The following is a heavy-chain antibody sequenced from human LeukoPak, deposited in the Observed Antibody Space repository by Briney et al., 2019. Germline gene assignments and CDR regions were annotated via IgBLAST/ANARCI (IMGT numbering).Heavy chain of an antibody. CDR2: IYYSGST. J-gene: IGHJ4*02. D-gene: IGHD6-19*01. CDR1: GGSISSYY. CDR3: AREDSSGWSIFDY. Sequence: SETLSLTCTVSGGSISSYYWSWIRQPPGKGLEWIGYIYYSGSTNYNPSLKSRVTISVDTSKNQCSLKLSSVTAADTAVYYCAREDSSGWSIFDYWGQGTLVTVSS. V-gene: IGHV4-59*12.